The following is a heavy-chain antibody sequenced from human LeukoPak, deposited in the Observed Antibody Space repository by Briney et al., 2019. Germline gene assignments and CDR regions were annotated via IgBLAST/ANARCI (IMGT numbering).Heavy chain of an antibody. J-gene: IGHJ5*02. CDR2: IHYSGSS. D-gene: IGHD2-8*01. Sequence: PSETLSLTCTVSGDSTSNFYWNWIRQSPGKGLEWIGNIHYSGSSVYNPSLKSRGTISIDTSRRQFFLKLNSVTAADTAVYFCVLAPNSNWFDLWGPGTLVTVSS. CDR3: VLAPNSNWFDL. CDR1: GDSTSNFY. V-gene: IGHV4-59*03.